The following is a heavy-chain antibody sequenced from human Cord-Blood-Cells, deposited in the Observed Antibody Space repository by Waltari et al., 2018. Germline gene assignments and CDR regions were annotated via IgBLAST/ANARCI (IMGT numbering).Heavy chain of an antibody. CDR3: AQVLYSSSWYGGFDY. J-gene: IGHJ4*02. CDR1: GYTFTGYY. D-gene: IGHD6-13*01. Sequence: QVQLVQSGAEVKKPGASVKVSCKASGYTFTGYYMHWVRQAPGQGLEWMGWINPNSGGTNYAQKFQDRVTMTRDTSISTAYMELSRLRSDDTAVYYCAQVLYSSSWYGGFDYWGQGTLVTVSS. CDR2: INPNSGGT. V-gene: IGHV1-2*02.